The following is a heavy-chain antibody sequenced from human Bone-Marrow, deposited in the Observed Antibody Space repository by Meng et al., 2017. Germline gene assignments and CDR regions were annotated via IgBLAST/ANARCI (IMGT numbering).Heavy chain of an antibody. CDR1: EFNFRTYA. V-gene: IGHV3-30*16. Sequence: GGSRRLSGAASEFNFRTYAMHWVRQAPGKGLEGVKVIAYDGSAKMYADSVKGRFTSSRDNSKNTLNLQINSLRIEDTAVYFCARDGQGDYGGNSVFDYWGQGTLVTVSS. D-gene: IGHD4-23*01. CDR2: IAYDGSAK. J-gene: IGHJ4*01. CDR3: ARDGQGDYGGNSVFDY.